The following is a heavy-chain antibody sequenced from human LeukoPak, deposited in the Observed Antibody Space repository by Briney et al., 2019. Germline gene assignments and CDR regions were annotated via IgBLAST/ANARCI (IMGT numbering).Heavy chain of an antibody. J-gene: IGHJ4*02. V-gene: IGHV3-72*01. CDR3: GRNRDYALSH. CDR2: SRNKANSYTT. D-gene: IGHD4-17*01. CDR1: GFTFSDHY. Sequence: GGSLRLSCAVSGFTFSDHYMGWVRQAPGKELEWVGRSRNKANSYTTEYAASVNGRFTISRDDSKNSMYLQMNSLKTEDTAVYYCGRNRDYALSHWGQGTLVTVSS.